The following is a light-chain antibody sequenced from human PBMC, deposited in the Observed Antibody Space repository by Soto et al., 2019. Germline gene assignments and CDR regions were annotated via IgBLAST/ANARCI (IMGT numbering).Light chain of an antibody. CDR3: MQGTHWPPT. V-gene: IGKV2-30*01. CDR1: QTLVYTDGDTY. CDR2: KVS. J-gene: IGKJ4*01. Sequence: DVDMTQSPLSLPVTLIQPASISCSSSQTLVYTDGDTYLSWFHQRPGQAPRRLIYKVSNRDSGVPERLSVGGSGAGFTLRIDRVEAEDGGVYYCMQGTHWPPTIGGETPVEIK.